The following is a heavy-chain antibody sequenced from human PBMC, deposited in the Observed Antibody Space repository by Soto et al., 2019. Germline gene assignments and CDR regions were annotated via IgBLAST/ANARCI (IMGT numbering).Heavy chain of an antibody. Sequence: GGSLRLSCAASGFTFSSYSMNWVRQAPGKGLEWVSSISSSSSYIYYADSVEGRFTISRDNAKNSLYLQMNSLRAEDTAVYYCAREVMAHYYYGMDVWGQGTTVTVSS. V-gene: IGHV3-21*01. CDR2: ISSSSSYI. D-gene: IGHD2-21*01. J-gene: IGHJ6*02. CDR3: AREVMAHYYYGMDV. CDR1: GFTFSSYS.